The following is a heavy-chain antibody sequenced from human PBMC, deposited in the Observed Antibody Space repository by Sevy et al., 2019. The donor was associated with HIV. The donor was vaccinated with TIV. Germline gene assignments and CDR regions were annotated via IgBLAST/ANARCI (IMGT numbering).Heavy chain of an antibody. CDR1: GFTFSTYG. J-gene: IGHJ4*02. V-gene: IGHV3-33*01. CDR2: IWYDGSNK. CDR3: ARENIAVAGIGYYFDH. Sequence: GGSLRLSCVASGFTFSTYGMHWVRQAPVKGLEWVAVIWYDGSNKEYVDSVKGRFTISRDNSKDTLYLQMNSLRAEDTAVYYCARENIAVAGIGYYFDHWGQGTLVTVSS. D-gene: IGHD6-19*01.